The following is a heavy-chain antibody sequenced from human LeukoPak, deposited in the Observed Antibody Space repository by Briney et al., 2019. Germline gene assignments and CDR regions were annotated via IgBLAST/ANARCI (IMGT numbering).Heavy chain of an antibody. CDR1: GGSFSGYY. V-gene: IGHV4-34*01. D-gene: IGHD6-6*01. CDR3: ARGRNYIAARSPCMDV. Sequence: PSETLSLTCAVYGGSFSGYYWSWIRQPPGKGLEWIGEINHSGSTNYNPSLKSRVTISVDTSKNQFSLKLSSVTAADTAVYYCARGRNYIAARSPCMDVWGKGTTVTVSS. J-gene: IGHJ6*03. CDR2: INHSGST.